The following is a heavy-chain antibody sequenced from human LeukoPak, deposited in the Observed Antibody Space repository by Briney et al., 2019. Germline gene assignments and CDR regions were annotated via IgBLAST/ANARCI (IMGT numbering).Heavy chain of an antibody. CDR2: IKSNTDGGTT. D-gene: IGHD1-26*01. J-gene: IGHJ4*02. CDR3: TTEFFRVGATTLVDY. V-gene: IGHV3-15*01. Sequence: GGSLRLSCAASGFTFSNAWMSWVRQAPGKGLEWVGRIKSNTDGGTTDYAAPVKGRFTISRDDSKNTLYLQMNSLKTEDTAVYYCTTEFFRVGATTLVDYWGQGTLVTVSS. CDR1: GFTFSNAW.